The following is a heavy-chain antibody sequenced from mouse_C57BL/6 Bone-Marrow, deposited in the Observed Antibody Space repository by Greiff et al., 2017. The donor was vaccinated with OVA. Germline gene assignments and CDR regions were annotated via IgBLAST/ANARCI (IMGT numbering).Heavy chain of an antibody. J-gene: IGHJ3*01. CDR2: IWGVGST. D-gene: IGHD2-4*01. CDR1: GFSLTSYG. V-gene: IGHV2-6*01. CDR3: ASDDYEGNWFAY. Sequence: QVQLKESGPGLVAPSQSLSITCTVSGFSLTSYGVDWVRQSPGKGPEWLGVIWGVGSTNYNSALKSRLSISKDNSKSQVFLKMNSLQTDDTAMYYCASDDYEGNWFAYWGQGTLVTVSA.